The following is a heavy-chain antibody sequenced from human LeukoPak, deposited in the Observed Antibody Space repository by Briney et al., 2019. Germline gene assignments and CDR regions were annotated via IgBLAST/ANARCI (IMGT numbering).Heavy chain of an antibody. J-gene: IGHJ5*02. D-gene: IGHD5-18*01. CDR1: GDSISSDDYY. CDR2: FSASGNS. V-gene: IGHV4-61*02. CDR3: ARDREGYSYLTGLKWAWFDP. Sequence: SQTLSLTCTVSGDSISSDDYYWSWIRQPAGKGLEWIGRFSASGNSNYNPSLKSRLTISVDTSKNQFSLKLTSVTAADTAVYYCARDREGYSYLTGLKWAWFDPWGQGTLVTVSS.